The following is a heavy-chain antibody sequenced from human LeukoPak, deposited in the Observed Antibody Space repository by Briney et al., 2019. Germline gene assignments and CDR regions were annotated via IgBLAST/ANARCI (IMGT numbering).Heavy chain of an antibody. D-gene: IGHD3-10*01. J-gene: IGHJ4*02. CDR3: VGGPFGEAPYFVN. CDR2: IYHSGIT. CDR1: GGSISSGGYS. V-gene: IGHV4-30-2*01. Sequence: PSETLSLTCDVSGGSISSGGYSWSWLRQPPGKGLEWIGYIYHSGITNYNPSLNSRVTISVDRPENQVSLNLRSVTAADTAVYYCVGGPFGEAPYFVNWGQGILVTVSS.